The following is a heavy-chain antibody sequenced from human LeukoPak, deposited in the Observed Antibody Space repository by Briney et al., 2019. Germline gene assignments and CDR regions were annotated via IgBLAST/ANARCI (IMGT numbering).Heavy chain of an antibody. CDR1: GYTFTSYG. V-gene: IGHV1-18*01. CDR2: ISAYNGNT. J-gene: IGHJ6*02. CDR3: ARGTVAVNSYYYGMDV. Sequence: GASVKVSCKASGYTFTSYGISWVRQAPGQGLEWMGWISAYNGNTNYAQKLQGRVTMTTDTSTSTAYMELRSLRSDDTAVYYCARGTVAVNSYYYGMDVWGQGTTVTVSS. D-gene: IGHD6-19*01.